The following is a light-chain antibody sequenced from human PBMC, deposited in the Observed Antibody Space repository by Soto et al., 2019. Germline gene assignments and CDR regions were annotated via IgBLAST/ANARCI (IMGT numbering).Light chain of an antibody. J-gene: IGLJ1*01. CDR2: EVS. Sequence: LTQPASVSGSPGQSITISCTGTSSDVGGYNYVSWYQQHPGKAPKLMIYEVSNRPSGVSNRFSGSKSGNTASLTISGLQAEDEADYYCSSYTSSSNYVFGTGTKVTVL. V-gene: IGLV2-14*01. CDR3: SSYTSSSNYV. CDR1: SSDVGGYNY.